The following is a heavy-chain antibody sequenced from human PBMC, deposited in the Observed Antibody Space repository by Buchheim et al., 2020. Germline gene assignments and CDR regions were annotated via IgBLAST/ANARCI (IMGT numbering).Heavy chain of an antibody. CDR1: GFTFSSYG. Sequence: QVQLVESGGGVVQPGRSLRLSCAASGFTFSSYGMHWVRQAPGKGLEWVAVIWYDGSNKYYADSVKGRFTISRDNSKNTLYLQMNSLRAEDTAVYYCARDASIAAADYYYYGMDVWGQGTT. J-gene: IGHJ6*02. CDR2: IWYDGSNK. CDR3: ARDASIAAADYYYYGMDV. D-gene: IGHD6-13*01. V-gene: IGHV3-33*01.